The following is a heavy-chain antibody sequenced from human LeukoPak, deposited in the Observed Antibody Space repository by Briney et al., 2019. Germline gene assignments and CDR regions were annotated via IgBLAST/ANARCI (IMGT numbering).Heavy chain of an antibody. Sequence: PGGSLRLSCAASGFTFSTYWMHWVRQAPGKGLVWVSRINPDGSRTDYADSVKGRFTISRDNSKSTLYLQMNSLRAEDTAVYYCAKDRYSGLNTIDYWGQGTLVTVSS. CDR1: GFTFSTYW. CDR3: AKDRYSGLNTIDY. CDR2: INPDGSRT. V-gene: IGHV3-74*01. J-gene: IGHJ4*02. D-gene: IGHD6-13*01.